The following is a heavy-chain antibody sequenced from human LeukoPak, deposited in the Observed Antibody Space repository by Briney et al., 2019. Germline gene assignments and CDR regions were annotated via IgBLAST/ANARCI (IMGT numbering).Heavy chain of an antibody. Sequence: SETLSLTCTVSGGSISSYYWSWIRQPPGKGLEWIGYIYYSGSTNYNPSLESRVTISVDTSKNQFSLKLSSVTAADTAVYYCARARGGYHNWFDPWGQGTLVTVSS. CDR1: GGSISSYY. V-gene: IGHV4-59*08. D-gene: IGHD5-12*01. J-gene: IGHJ5*02. CDR2: IYYSGST. CDR3: ARARGGYHNWFDP.